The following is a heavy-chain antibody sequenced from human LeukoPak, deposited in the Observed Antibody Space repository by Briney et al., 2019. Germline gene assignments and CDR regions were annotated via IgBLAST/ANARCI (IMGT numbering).Heavy chain of an antibody. J-gene: IGHJ2*01. V-gene: IGHV4-59*08. CDR3: ARLKLGAYFDL. CDR1: GGSTSSDY. Sequence: SETLSLTCTVSGGSTSSDYWSWIRQSPGKGLEWVGYVYNSGDTGKNPSLKSRVTILLDASKNQCSLKLTSVSAADTAVYYCARLKLGAYFDLWGRGTLVTVSS. D-gene: IGHD3-16*01. CDR2: VYNSGDT.